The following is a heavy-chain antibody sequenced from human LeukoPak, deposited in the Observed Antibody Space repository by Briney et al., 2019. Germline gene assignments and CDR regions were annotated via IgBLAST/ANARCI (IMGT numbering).Heavy chain of an antibody. V-gene: IGHV3-7*03. Sequence: GGSLRLSCAASEFTFSTYWMTWVRQAPGKGLEWVANIKGDGSEKRYVGSVKGRFTISRDNAKNSLYLQMNSLRADDTAVYYCAREFNIAVAGIYTGFDIWGQGTIVTVSS. CDR3: AREFNIAVAGIYTGFDI. J-gene: IGHJ3*02. CDR2: IKGDGSEK. D-gene: IGHD6-19*01. CDR1: EFTFSTYW.